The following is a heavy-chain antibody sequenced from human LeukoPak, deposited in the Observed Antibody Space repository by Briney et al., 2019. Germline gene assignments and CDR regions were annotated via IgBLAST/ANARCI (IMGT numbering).Heavy chain of an antibody. Sequence: PSETLSLTCAVSGGSISSYYWSWIRQPPGKGLEWIGYIYYSGSTNYNPSLKSRVTISVDTSKNQFSLKLSSVTAADTAVYYCARSPAAIDPPNYYYYMDVWGKGTTVTVSS. D-gene: IGHD2-2*02. V-gene: IGHV4-59*01. CDR3: ARSPAAIDPPNYYYYMDV. J-gene: IGHJ6*03. CDR2: IYYSGST. CDR1: GGSISSYY.